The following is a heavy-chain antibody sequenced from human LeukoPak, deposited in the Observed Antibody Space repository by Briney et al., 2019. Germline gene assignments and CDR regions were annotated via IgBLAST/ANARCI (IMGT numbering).Heavy chain of an antibody. CDR1: GFTFSSYA. CDR2: ISGSGGST. CDR3: AKSPERVVVIYVF. D-gene: IGHD3-22*01. V-gene: IGHV3-23*01. Sequence: PGGSLRLSCAASGFTFSSYAMSWVRQAPGKGLEWVSAISGSGGSTYYADSVKGRFTISRDNSKNTLDLQMNSLRAEDTAVYYCAKSPERVVVIYVFWGQGTLVTVSS. J-gene: IGHJ4*02.